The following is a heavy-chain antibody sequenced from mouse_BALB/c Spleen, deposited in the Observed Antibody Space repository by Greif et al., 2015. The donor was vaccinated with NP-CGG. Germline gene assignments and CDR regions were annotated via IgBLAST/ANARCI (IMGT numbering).Heavy chain of an antibody. Sequence: VQLQQSGPGLVAPSQSLSITCTVSGFSLTGYGVNWVRQPPGKGLEWLGMIWGDGSTDYNSALESRLSISKDNSKSQVFLKMNSLQTDDTARFYCARSVYSRGFAYWGQGTLVTVSA. V-gene: IGHV2-6-7*01. CDR2: IWGDGST. CDR1: GFSLTGYG. CDR3: ARSVYSRGFAY. J-gene: IGHJ3*01. D-gene: IGHD2-1*01.